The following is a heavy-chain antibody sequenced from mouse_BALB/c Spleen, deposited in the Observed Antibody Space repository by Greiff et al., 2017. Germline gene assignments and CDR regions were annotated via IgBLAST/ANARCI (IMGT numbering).Heavy chain of an antibody. V-gene: IGHV5-17*02. J-gene: IGHJ4*01. D-gene: IGHD1-1*02. CDR1: GFTFSSFG. CDR2: ISSGSSTI. Sequence: EVHLVESGGGLVQPGGSRKLSCAASGFTFSSFGMHWVRQAPEKGLEWVAYISSGSSTIYYADTVKGRFTISRDNPKNTLFLQMTSLRSEDTAMYNCARYPRGDYAMDYWGQGTSVTVSS. CDR3: ARYPRGDYAMDY.